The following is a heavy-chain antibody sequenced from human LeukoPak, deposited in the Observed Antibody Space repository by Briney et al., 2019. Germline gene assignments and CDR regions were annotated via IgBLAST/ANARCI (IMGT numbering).Heavy chain of an antibody. CDR3: GRDYKCAFDN. V-gene: IGHV3-48*01. CDR2: IGIDSGNT. Sequence: GGSLRLSCAASGFTFSDYSMNWVRQAPGKGLEWISYIGIDSGNTNYADSVKGRFTISGDKAKNSLYLQMNSLRVEDAAVYYCGRDYKCAFDNWGQGTLVTVSS. D-gene: IGHD1-1*01. J-gene: IGHJ4*02. CDR1: GFTFSDYS.